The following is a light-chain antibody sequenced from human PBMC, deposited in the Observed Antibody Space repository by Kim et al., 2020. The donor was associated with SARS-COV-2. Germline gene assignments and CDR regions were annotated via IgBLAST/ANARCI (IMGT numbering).Light chain of an antibody. CDR1: SSDVAVYKY. CDR2: DVS. J-gene: IGLJ2*01. V-gene: IGLV2-14*01. CDR3: SSYTTTSTL. Sequence: QPVLTQPASVSGSPGQSITISCTGSSSDVAVYKYVSWYQQHPGKAPKLMIYDVSKRPSGVSNRFSGSKSGNTASLTISGLQAEDEADYYCSSYTTTSTLFGGGTQLTVL.